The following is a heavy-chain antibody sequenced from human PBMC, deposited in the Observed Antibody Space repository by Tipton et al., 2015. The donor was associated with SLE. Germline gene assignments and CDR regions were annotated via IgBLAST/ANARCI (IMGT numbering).Heavy chain of an antibody. V-gene: IGHV4-4*07. CDR3: ASVNYVASSGFDY. D-gene: IGHD3-22*01. J-gene: IGHJ4*02. CDR2: IYPSGST. CDR1: GDSISSDS. Sequence: PGLVKPSETLSLTCTVSGDSISSDSWSWVRQPAGKGLEYIGRIYPSGSTNCNPSLRSRVTMSVDTSKNQFSLRLSSVTAADTAVYYCASVNYVASSGFDYWGQGTLVTVSS.